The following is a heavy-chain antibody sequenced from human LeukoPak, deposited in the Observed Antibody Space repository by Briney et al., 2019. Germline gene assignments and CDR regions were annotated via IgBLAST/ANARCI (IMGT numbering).Heavy chain of an antibody. V-gene: IGHV1-46*01. J-gene: IGHJ4*02. CDR1: GYIFTSYS. Sequence: WASVKVSCKASGYIFTSYSMHWVRRAPGQGLEWMGIINPSGGTTNYAQKFQGRVTMTRDTSTSTVYMDLSSLRSEDTAVYYCARDLSHRYYHRTGYAFDYWGQGTLVTVSS. CDR3: ARDLSHRYYHRTGYAFDY. D-gene: IGHD3-22*01. CDR2: INPSGGTT.